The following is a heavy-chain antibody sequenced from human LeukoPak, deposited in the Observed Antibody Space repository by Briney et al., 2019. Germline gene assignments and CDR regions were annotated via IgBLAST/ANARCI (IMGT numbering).Heavy chain of an antibody. CDR1: GGSISSGGYY. D-gene: IGHD3-22*01. J-gene: IGHJ4*02. V-gene: IGHV4-31*03. Sequence: TLSLTCTVSGGSISSGGYYWSWIRQHPGKGLEWIGYIYYSGSTYYNPSLKSRVTISVDTSKNQFSLKLSSVTAADTAVYYCARVRRITMIVVDSIDYWGQGTLVTVSS. CDR3: ARVRRITMIVVDSIDY. CDR2: IYYSGST.